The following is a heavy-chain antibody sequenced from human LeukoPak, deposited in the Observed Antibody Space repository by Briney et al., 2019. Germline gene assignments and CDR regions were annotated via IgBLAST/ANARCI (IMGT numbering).Heavy chain of an antibody. J-gene: IGHJ4*02. CDR2: IYYSGST. CDR3: AGLLGYCTNGVCLVDY. V-gene: IGHV4-39*07. CDR1: GGSISSSSYY. Sequence: PSETLSLTCTVSGGSISSSSYYWGWIRQPPGKGLEWIGSIYYSGSTYYNPSLKSRVTISVDTSKNQFSLKLSSVTAADTAVYYCAGLLGYCTNGVCLVDYWGQGTLVTVSS. D-gene: IGHD2-8*01.